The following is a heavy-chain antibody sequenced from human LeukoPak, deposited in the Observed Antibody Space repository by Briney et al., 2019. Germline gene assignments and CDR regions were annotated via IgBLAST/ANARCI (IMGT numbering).Heavy chain of an antibody. Sequence: ASVNVSCKASGYTFTSYYMHWVRQAPGQGLEWMGIINPSGGSTSYAQKFQGRVTMTRDTSTSTVYMELSSLRSEDTAVYYCARDGSGSGSYLHAFDIWGQGTMVTVSS. V-gene: IGHV1-46*01. CDR3: ARDGSGSGSYLHAFDI. CDR2: INPSGGST. J-gene: IGHJ3*02. D-gene: IGHD1-26*01. CDR1: GYTFTSYY.